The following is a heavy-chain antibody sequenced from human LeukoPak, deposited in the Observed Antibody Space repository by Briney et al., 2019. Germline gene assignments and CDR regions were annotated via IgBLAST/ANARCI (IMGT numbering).Heavy chain of an antibody. CDR1: GFTFSSYA. CDR2: ISGSGGST. Sequence: GGSLRLSCAASGFTFSSYAMSWVRQAPGEGLEWVLAISGSGGSTYYAGSVKGRFTISRDNSKNTLYLQMNSLRAEDTAVYYCAKGQGGYSYGSLDYWGQGTLVTVSS. J-gene: IGHJ4*02. CDR3: AKGQGGYSYGSLDY. V-gene: IGHV3-23*01. D-gene: IGHD5-18*01.